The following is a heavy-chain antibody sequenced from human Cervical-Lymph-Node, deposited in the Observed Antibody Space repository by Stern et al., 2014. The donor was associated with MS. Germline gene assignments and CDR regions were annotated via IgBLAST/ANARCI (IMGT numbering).Heavy chain of an antibody. V-gene: IGHV3-21*01. CDR3: ARRVGRSTVTTFDP. CDR2: ISSNSTFR. CDR1: GFTFSDFS. D-gene: IGHD4-17*01. J-gene: IGHJ5*02. Sequence: EVQLVESGGGLVKPGGSLRLSCAASGFTFSDFSMYWVRQAPGQGLEWVSSISSNSTFRHYADSVKGRFTISRDNAKDSLFLHMDSLRAEDTATYYCARRVGRSTVTTFDPWGQGTLVTVSS.